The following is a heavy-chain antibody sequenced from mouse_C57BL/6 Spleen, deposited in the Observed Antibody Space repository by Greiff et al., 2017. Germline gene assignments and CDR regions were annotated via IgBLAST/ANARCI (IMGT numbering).Heavy chain of an antibody. D-gene: IGHD2-4*01. CDR1: GYTFTSYW. J-gene: IGHJ4*01. CDR3: APRDYDGAMDY. CDR2: IHPNSGST. Sequence: QVQLQQPGAELVKPGASVKLSCQASGYTFTSYWMHWVKQRPGQGLEWIGMIHPNSGSTNYNEKFKSKATLTVDKSSSTAYMQLSSLTSEDSAVYYCAPRDYDGAMDYWGQGTSVTVSS. V-gene: IGHV1-64*01.